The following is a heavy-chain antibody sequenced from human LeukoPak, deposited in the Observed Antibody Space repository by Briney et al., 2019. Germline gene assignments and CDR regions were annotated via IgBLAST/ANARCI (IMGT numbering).Heavy chain of an antibody. CDR2: ISDGGSTT. V-gene: IGHV3-74*01. J-gene: IGHJ4*02. CDR3: VSFYETY. Sequence: GGSLRLSCAASGFIVSNNYMSWVRQAPGKGLEWVSRISDGGSTTTYADSVKGRFTISRDNAKNTLYLQMNGLRAEDTAVYYCVSFYETYWGRGTLVTVSS. D-gene: IGHD2/OR15-2a*01. CDR1: GFIVSNNY.